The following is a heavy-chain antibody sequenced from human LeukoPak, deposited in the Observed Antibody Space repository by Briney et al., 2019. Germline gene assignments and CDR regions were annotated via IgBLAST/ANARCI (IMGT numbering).Heavy chain of an antibody. J-gene: IGHJ6*02. CDR2: INQDGSEK. CDR3: ARDVVVVGSYSYYGTDV. V-gene: IGHV3-7*01. D-gene: IGHD2-21*01. Sequence: GGSRRLSCAASGFSISAYWMTWVRQAPGKGLEWVANINQDGSEKYSVDSVKGRFTISRDNAKNSLYLQMDSLRAEDTAVYYCARDVVVVGSYSYYGTDVWGQGTTVTVSS. CDR1: GFSISAYW.